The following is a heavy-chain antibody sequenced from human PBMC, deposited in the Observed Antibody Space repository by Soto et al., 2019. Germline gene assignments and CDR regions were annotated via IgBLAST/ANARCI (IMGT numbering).Heavy chain of an antibody. CDR3: AKDRDGAAAGPTKFYGMDV. CDR2: ISGSGDST. Sequence: EVQLLESGGGLLQPGGSLRLSCAASGFTFSSYAMSWVRQAPGKGLEWVSVISGSGDSTYYADSVRGRFTISRDNSKNTQYLQMNSLRAEDTAVYYCAKDRDGAAAGPTKFYGMDVWGQGTTVTVSS. J-gene: IGHJ6*02. D-gene: IGHD6-13*01. V-gene: IGHV3-23*01. CDR1: GFTFSSYA.